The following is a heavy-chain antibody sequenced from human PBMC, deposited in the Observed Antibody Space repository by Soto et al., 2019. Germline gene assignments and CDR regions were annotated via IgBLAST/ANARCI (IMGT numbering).Heavy chain of an antibody. CDR2: INHSGST. CDR3: ARGYSSSWYYYYGMDV. V-gene: IGHV4-34*01. CDR1: GGSFSGYY. J-gene: IGHJ6*02. D-gene: IGHD6-13*01. Sequence: QVQLQQWGAGLLKPSETLSLTCAVYGGSFSGYYWSWIRQPPGKGLEWIGEINHSGSTNYNPSLKSRVPISVDTSKTQFPLKLSSVTAADTAVYYCARGYSSSWYYYYGMDVWGQGTTVTVSS.